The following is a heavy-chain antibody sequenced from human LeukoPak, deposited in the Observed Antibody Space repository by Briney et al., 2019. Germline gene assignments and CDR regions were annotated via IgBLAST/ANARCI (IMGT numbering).Heavy chain of an antibody. CDR2: IYYSGST. D-gene: IGHD5-18*01. CDR1: GGSISSGDYY. J-gene: IGHJ3*02. CDR3: ARDPREGYSYPFAFDI. V-gene: IGHV4-30-4*01. Sequence: SETLSLTCTVSGGSISSGDYYWSWIRQPPGKGLEWIGYIYYSGSTYYNPSLKSRVTISVDTSKNQFSLKLSSVTAADTAVYYCARDPREGYSYPFAFDIWGQGTMVTVSS.